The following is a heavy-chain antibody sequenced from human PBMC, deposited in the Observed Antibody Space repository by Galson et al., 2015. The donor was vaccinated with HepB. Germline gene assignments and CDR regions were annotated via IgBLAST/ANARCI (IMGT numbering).Heavy chain of an antibody. Sequence: SVKVSCKASGYTFTYRYLHWVRQAPGQALEWMGWITPFNGNTNYAQKFQDRVTITRDRSMSTAYMELSSLRSEDTAMYYCARGGYCSSTSCPYNYGMDVWGQGTTVTVSS. CDR1: GYTFTYRY. CDR3: ARGGYCSSTSCPYNYGMDV. V-gene: IGHV1-45*02. CDR2: ITPFNGNT. D-gene: IGHD2-2*01. J-gene: IGHJ6*02.